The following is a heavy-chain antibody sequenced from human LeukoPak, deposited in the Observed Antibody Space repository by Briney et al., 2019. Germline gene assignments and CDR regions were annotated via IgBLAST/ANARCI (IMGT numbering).Heavy chain of an antibody. CDR1: GFTFSDYY. CDR2: ISSSGSTI. D-gene: IGHD6-6*01. J-gene: IGHJ4*02. V-gene: IGHV3-11*04. Sequence: PGGSLRLSCAASGFTFSDYYMSWIRQAPGKGLEWVSYISSSGSTIYYADSVKGRFTISRDNAKDSLYLQMNSLRAEDTAVYYCAGALAARRVKDYWGQGTLVTVSS. CDR3: AGALAARRVKDY.